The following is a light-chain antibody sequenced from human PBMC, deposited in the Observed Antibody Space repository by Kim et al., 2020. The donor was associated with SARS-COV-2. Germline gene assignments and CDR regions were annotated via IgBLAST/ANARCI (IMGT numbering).Light chain of an antibody. J-gene: IGKJ1*01. V-gene: IGKV3-15*01. CDR3: QQYDKGPPAT. Sequence: SAGKRATLSCRASQSVSSNLAWYQQKPGQAPRLLVYGASTRAIGIPARFTGSGFGTDFTLTISSLQSEDFAVYYCQQYDKGPPATFGQGTKVDIK. CDR1: QSVSSN. CDR2: GAS.